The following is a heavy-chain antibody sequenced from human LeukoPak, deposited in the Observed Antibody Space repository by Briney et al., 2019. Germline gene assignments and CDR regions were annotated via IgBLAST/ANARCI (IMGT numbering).Heavy chain of an antibody. J-gene: IGHJ4*02. CDR3: ARVEAAAFFL. CDR2: INHSGST. D-gene: IGHD6-13*01. Sequence: PSETLPLTCAVYGGSFSGYYWSWIRQPPGKGLEWIGEINHSGSTNYNPSLKSRVTILVDTSKNPSSLKLSSLTAADTAVYYCARVEAAAFFLWGQGTLVTVSS. CDR1: GGSFSGYY. V-gene: IGHV4-34*01.